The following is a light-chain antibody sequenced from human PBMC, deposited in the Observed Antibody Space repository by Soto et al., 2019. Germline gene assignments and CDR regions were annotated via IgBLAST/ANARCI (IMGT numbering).Light chain of an antibody. Sequence: QSALTQPPSASGSPGQSVTISCIGTASDIGRYNYVSWYQQHPGKAPKLMLYGVSKRPSGVSNRFSGSKSGDTASLTISGLQAEDEADYYCSSHTLSSALQVFGTGTKLTVL. CDR2: GVS. CDR3: SSHTLSSALQV. J-gene: IGLJ1*01. V-gene: IGLV2-14*01. CDR1: ASDIGRYNY.